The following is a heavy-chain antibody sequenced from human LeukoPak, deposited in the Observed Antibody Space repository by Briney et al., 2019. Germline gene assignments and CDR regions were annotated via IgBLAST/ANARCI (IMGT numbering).Heavy chain of an antibody. J-gene: IGHJ4*02. CDR2: IIPILGIA. CDR1: GGTCSSYA. D-gene: IGHD6-19*01. CDR3: AREGNSSGWCRGFYFDY. Sequence: SVKVSCKASGGTCSSYAISWVRQAPGQGLEWMGRIIPILGIANYAQKFQGRVTITADKSTSTAYMELSSLRSEDTAVYYCAREGNSSGWCRGFYFDYWGQGTLVTVSS. V-gene: IGHV1-69*04.